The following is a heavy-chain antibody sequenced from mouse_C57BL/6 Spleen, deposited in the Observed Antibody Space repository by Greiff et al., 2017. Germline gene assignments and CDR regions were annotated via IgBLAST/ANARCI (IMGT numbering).Heavy chain of an antibody. CDR2: IDPENGDT. CDR3: TRDYGAY. D-gene: IGHD1-1*02. Sequence: EVQLQQSGAELVRPGASVKLSCTASGFNIKDDYMHWVKQRPEQGLEWIGWIDPENGDTEYASKFQGKATITADTSSNTAYLQLSSLTAEDTAVYYCTRDYGAYWGQGTLVTVSA. J-gene: IGHJ3*01. V-gene: IGHV14-4*01. CDR1: GFNIKDDY.